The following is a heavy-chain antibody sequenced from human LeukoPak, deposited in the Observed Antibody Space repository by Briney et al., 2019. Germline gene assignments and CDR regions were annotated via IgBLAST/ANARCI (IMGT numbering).Heavy chain of an antibody. V-gene: IGHV3-48*03. CDR3: AREEVGGPAAYNWYFDL. J-gene: IGHJ2*01. CDR2: ISSSGSTI. D-gene: IGHD2-2*01. Sequence: GGSLRLSCAASGFTFSSYEMNWVRQAPGKGLEWVSYISSSGSTIHYADSVKGRFTISRDNANNSLYLQMNSLRAEDTAVYYCAREEVGGPAAYNWYFDLWGRGTLVTVSS. CDR1: GFTFSSYE.